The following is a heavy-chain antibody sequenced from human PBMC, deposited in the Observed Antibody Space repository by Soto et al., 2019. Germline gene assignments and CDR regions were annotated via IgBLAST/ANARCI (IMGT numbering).Heavy chain of an antibody. CDR2: ISPHRGGT. V-gene: IGHV1-2*02. Sequence: ASVKVSCKAAGYTFAAYYIHWVRQAPGQGLEWMGWISPHRGGTNFAQRFQGRVTLTKDRTITTAYMELSSLTSDDTPAYYCPRVRGENTCSPLYWGQRTLGTVSS. J-gene: IGHJ4*02. D-gene: IGHD3-10*01. CDR1: GYTFAAYY. CDR3: PRVRGENTCSPLY.